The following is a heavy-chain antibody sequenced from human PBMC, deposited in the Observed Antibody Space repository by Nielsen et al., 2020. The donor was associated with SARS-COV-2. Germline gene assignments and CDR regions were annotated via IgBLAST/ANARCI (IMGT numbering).Heavy chain of an antibody. Sequence: WIRQPPGKGLEWMGYIYYSGSTDYNYSLKSRLTISVDTSKNQFSLKLSSVTAADTAVYYCARDGRGDDFWSGPYYYYYYYMDVWGKGTTVTVSS. D-gene: IGHD3-3*01. J-gene: IGHJ6*03. CDR2: IYYSGST. V-gene: IGHV4-59*12. CDR3: ARDGRGDDFWSGPYYYYYYYMDV.